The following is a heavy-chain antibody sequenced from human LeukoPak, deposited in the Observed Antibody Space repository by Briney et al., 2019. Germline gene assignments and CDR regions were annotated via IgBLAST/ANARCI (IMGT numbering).Heavy chain of an antibody. CDR3: ARDLGCSSTSCYSVDWFDP. Sequence: ASVKVSCKASGYTFTSYYMHWVRQAPGQGLEWMGWINPNSGGTNYAQKFQGRVTMTRDTSISTAYMELSRLRSDDTAVYYCARDLGCSSTSCYSVDWFDPWGQGTLVTVSS. CDR1: GYTFTSYY. J-gene: IGHJ5*02. D-gene: IGHD2-2*02. CDR2: INPNSGGT. V-gene: IGHV1-2*02.